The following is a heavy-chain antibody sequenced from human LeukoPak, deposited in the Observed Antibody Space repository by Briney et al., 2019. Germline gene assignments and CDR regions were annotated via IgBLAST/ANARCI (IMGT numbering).Heavy chain of an antibody. V-gene: IGHV3-48*02. J-gene: IGHJ4*02. CDR1: GFTLSTYT. CDR2: ISSSSSTI. D-gene: IGHD4-17*01. CDR3: ARDGGYGDYFDY. Sequence: GGSLRLSCAASGFTLSTYTMNWVRQAPGKGLQWFSYISSSSSTIYYADSVKGRFTISRDNAKNSLYLQMNSLRDEDTAVYYCARDGGYGDYFDYWGQGTLVTVSS.